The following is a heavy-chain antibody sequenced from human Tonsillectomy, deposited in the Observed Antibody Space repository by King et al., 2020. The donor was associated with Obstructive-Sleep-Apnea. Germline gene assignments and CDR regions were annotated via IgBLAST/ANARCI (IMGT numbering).Heavy chain of an antibody. D-gene: IGHD2-15*01. CDR2: IYPGDSDT. Sequence: QLVQSGAEVKKPGESLKISCKGSGYSFTTYWIGWVRQMPGKGLEWVGIIYPGDSDTRYSPSFQGQVTISADKSISTAYLQWSSLKASDPAMYYCARRYCSGGSCFFNAFGIGGQGTMVNVSS. J-gene: IGHJ3*02. CDR3: ARRYCSGGSCFFNAFGI. CDR1: GYSFTTYW. V-gene: IGHV5-51*01.